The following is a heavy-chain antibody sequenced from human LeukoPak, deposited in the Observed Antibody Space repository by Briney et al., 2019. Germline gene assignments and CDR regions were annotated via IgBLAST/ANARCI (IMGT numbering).Heavy chain of an antibody. CDR3: ARGKVVAGTPGQNSWDY. V-gene: IGHV4-4*07. D-gene: IGHD6-19*01. CDR2: IHTSGST. CDR1: GGSISSYY. J-gene: IGHJ4*02. Sequence: SETLSLTCTVSGGSISSYYWNWIRQPAGKGLEWIGRIHTSGSTNYNPSLKSRVTMSVDTSRNQFSLKLSSVTAADTAVYYCARGKVVAGTPGQNSWDYWGQGTLVTVSS.